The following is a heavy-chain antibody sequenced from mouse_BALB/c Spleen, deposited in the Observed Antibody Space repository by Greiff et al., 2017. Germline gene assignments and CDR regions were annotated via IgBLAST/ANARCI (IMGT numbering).Heavy chain of an antibody. J-gene: IGHJ2*01. D-gene: IGHD1-1*01. Sequence: EVQLQQSGAELVRPGASVKLSCTASGFNIKDYYMHWVKQRPEQGLEWIGWIDPENGDTEYAPKFQGKATMTADTSSNTAYLQLSRLTSEDTAVYYCNALYYYGSSYFDYWGQGTTLTVSS. CDR2: IDPENGDT. CDR1: GFNIKDYY. V-gene: IGHV14-4*02. CDR3: NALYYYGSSYFDY.